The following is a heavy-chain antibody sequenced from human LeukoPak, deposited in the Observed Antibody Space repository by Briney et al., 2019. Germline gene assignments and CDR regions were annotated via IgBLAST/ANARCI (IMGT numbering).Heavy chain of an antibody. CDR3: AREDRGRRIAVAGTNYFDY. J-gene: IGHJ4*02. Sequence: GGSLRLSCAASGFTFSSYAMHWVRQAPGKGLEWVAVISYDGSNKYYADSVKGRFTISRDNSKNTLYLQMNSLRAEDTAVYYCAREDRGRRIAVAGTNYFDYWGQGTLVTVSS. CDR1: GFTFSSYA. CDR2: ISYDGSNK. D-gene: IGHD6-19*01. V-gene: IGHV3-30-3*01.